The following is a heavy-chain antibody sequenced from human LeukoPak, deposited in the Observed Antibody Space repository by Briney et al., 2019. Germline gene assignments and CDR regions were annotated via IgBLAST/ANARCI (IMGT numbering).Heavy chain of an antibody. CDR2: MNPNSGNT. J-gene: IGHJ6*03. CDR3: ARARPGGKTMVQGVITRYYYYYMDV. CDR1: GYTFTSYD. Sequence: ASVKVSCKASGYTFTSYDINWVRQATGQGLEWMGGMNPNSGNTGYAQKFQGRVTMTRNTSISTAYMELSSLRSEDTAVYYCARARPGGKTMVQGVITRYYYYYMDVWGKGTTVTVSS. V-gene: IGHV1-8*01. D-gene: IGHD3-10*01.